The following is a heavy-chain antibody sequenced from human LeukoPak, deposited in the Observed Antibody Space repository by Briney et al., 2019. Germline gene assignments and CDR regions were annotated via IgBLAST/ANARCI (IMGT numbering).Heavy chain of an antibody. D-gene: IGHD2-15*01. J-gene: IGHJ4*02. Sequence: GGSLRLSCAASGFTFSDYSMNWVRQAPGKGLEWISYIGGRGDGISYADSVKGRFTVSRDNAKNSLFLQMNRLRGEDMAIYFCAREIPGRIAADCWGQGTLVTVSS. V-gene: IGHV3-48*01. CDR2: IGGRGDGI. CDR3: AREIPGRIAADC. CDR1: GFTFSDYS.